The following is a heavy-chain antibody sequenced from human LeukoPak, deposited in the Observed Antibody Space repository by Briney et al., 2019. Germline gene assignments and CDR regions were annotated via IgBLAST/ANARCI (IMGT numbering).Heavy chain of an antibody. V-gene: IGHV3-33*01. D-gene: IGHD3-10*01. CDR3: ARGGDYYGSGSYQKEIDY. Sequence: PGGSLRLSCAASGFTFSSYGMHWVHQAPGKGLEWVAVIWYDGSNKYYADSVKGRFTISRDNSKNTLYLQMNSLRAEDTAVYYCARGGDYYGSGSYQKEIDYWGQGTLVTVSS. CDR1: GFTFSSYG. CDR2: IWYDGSNK. J-gene: IGHJ4*02.